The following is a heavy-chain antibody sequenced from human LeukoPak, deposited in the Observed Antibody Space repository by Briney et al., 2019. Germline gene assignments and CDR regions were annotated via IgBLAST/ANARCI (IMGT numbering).Heavy chain of an antibody. V-gene: IGHV3-21*01. D-gene: IGHD3-10*01. CDR3: ARDRGSDFYYMDV. CDR1: GFTFSSYS. CDR2: ISSSSSYI. Sequence: GGSLRLSCAASGFTFSSYSMNWVRQAPGKGLEWVSSISSSSSYIYYADSVKGRFTISRDNAKNSLYLQMNSLRAEDTAVYYCARDRGSDFYYMDVWGKGTTVTISS. J-gene: IGHJ6*03.